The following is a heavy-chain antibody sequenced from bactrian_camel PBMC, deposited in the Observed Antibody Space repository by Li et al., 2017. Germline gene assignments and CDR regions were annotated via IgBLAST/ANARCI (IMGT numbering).Heavy chain of an antibody. CDR1: GFTLDDFD. Sequence: QVQLVESGGGSVQAGGSLRLSCTASGFTLDDFDLGWYCQAPGNDCELVSIINRDGSTYYADSVKGRFTISQDNAKNTVYLQMSNLKPEDTAVYYCARDPAYDCYSGTLGQGTQVTVS. D-gene: IGHD3*01. CDR2: IINRDGST. J-gene: IGHJ4*01. V-gene: IGHV3S63*01.